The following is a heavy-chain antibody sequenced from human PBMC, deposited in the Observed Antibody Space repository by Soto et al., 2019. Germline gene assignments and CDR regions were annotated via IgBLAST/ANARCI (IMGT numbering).Heavy chain of an antibody. J-gene: IGHJ5*02. CDR1: GFTFSSYW. CDR3: AREVTSSGYSWFDP. CDR2: IKQDGSEK. V-gene: IGHV3-7*01. D-gene: IGHD2-2*01. Sequence: GGSLRLSCAASGFTFSSYWMSWVRQAPGKGLEWVANIKQDGSEKYYVDSVKGRFTISRDNAKNSLYLQMNSLRAEDTAVYYCAREVTSSGYSWFDPWGRGTLVTVSS.